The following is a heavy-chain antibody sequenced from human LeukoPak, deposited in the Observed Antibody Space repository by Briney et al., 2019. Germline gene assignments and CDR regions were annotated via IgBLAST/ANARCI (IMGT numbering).Heavy chain of an antibody. D-gene: IGHD1-26*01. CDR3: ARVVGSYYYYYYMDV. CDR2: IYYSGST. CDR1: GGSISSSSYY. V-gene: IGHV4-39*07. Sequence: PSETLSLTCTVSGGSISSSSYYWGWIRQPPGKGLEWIGSIYYSGSTYYNPSLKSRVTISVDTSKNQFSLKLSSATAADTAVYYCARVVGSYYYYYYMDVWGKGTTVTISS. J-gene: IGHJ6*03.